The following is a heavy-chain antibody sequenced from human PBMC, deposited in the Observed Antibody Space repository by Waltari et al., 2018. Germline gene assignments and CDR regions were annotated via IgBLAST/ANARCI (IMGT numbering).Heavy chain of an antibody. J-gene: IGHJ3*02. CDR2: IYTSGST. D-gene: IGHD1-1*01. V-gene: IGHV4-61*02. CDR3: ARTAGAGAFDI. Sequence: QVQLQESGPGLVKPSQTLSLTCTVSGGSISSGSSYWSWIRQPAGKGLEWIGRIYTSGSTNYNPSLKSRVTISVDTSKNQFSLKLSSVTAADTAVYYCARTAGAGAFDIWGQGTMVTVSS. CDR1: GGSISSGSSY.